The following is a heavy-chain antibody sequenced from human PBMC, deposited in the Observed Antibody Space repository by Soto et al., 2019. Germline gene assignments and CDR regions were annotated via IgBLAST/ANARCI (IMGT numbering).Heavy chain of an antibody. Sequence: QVQLMQSGTEVKKPGSSLKVSCKASGGTFSSYAISWVRQAPGQGLEWMGGIIPIFGTTNYAEKFRGRVSITADESTSTAYVELSSLRSEDTAVYYCAGSFKYGSGTFDAFDIWGQGTMVTVSS. CDR1: GGTFSSYA. CDR3: AGSFKYGSGTFDAFDI. J-gene: IGHJ3*02. CDR2: IIPIFGTT. V-gene: IGHV1-69*01. D-gene: IGHD3-10*01.